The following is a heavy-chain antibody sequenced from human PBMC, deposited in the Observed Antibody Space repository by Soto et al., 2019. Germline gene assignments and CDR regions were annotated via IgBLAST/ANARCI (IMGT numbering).Heavy chain of an antibody. J-gene: IGHJ4*02. Sequence: EVQLVESGGGFAQPGGSLRLSCAASGFTFSTYWMHWVRQAPGKGLVWVSRISTDGGSTSYADSVEGRFTISRDNAKNTLYLQMNSLRAEDTAVYYCARSRYYFDAWGQGTLVSVSS. CDR1: GFTFSTYW. CDR3: ARSRYYFDA. V-gene: IGHV3-74*01. CDR2: ISTDGGST.